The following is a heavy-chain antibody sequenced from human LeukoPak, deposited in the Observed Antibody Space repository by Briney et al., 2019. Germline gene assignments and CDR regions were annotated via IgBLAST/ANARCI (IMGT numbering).Heavy chain of an antibody. Sequence: ASVKVSCKASGYTFTSYDINWVRQATGQGLEWMGWMNPSSDNTGYAQKFQGRVTMTRNTSISTAYMELSSLRSEDTAVYYCAARVVTAIPYWGQGTLVTVSS. J-gene: IGHJ4*02. CDR2: MNPSSDNT. CDR1: GYTFTSYD. D-gene: IGHD2-21*02. V-gene: IGHV1-8*01. CDR3: AARVVTAIPY.